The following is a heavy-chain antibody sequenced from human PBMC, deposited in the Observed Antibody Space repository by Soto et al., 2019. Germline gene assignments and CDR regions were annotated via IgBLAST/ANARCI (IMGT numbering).Heavy chain of an antibody. CDR3: ARAHGSGWGAFEI. J-gene: IGHJ3*02. CDR2: IYHSGST. Sequence: QLQLQESGSGLVKPSQTLSLTCAVSGGSISSGGYSWSWIRQPPGKGLEWIGYIYHSGSTYYNPSVKSRVTISVDRSKDQFSLKLSSVTAADTAVYYCARAHGSGWGAFEIWGQGTMVTVSS. CDR1: GGSISSGGYS. V-gene: IGHV4-30-2*01. D-gene: IGHD3-10*01.